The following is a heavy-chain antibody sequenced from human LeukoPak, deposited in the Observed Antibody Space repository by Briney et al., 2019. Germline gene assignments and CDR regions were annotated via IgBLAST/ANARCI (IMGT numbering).Heavy chain of an antibody. V-gene: IGHV3-74*01. CDR2: IKSDGST. D-gene: IGHD3-22*01. CDR3: ARAPSEIGGYYPEYFRH. CDR1: GFTFSSYW. J-gene: IGHJ1*01. Sequence: GGSLRLSCAASGFTFSSYWMHWVRQAPGKGLVWVPRIKSDGSTNYAGSVKGRFTISRDNAKNTVSLQMNSLRAEDTGVYYCARAPSEIGGYYPEYFRHWGQGTLVTVSS.